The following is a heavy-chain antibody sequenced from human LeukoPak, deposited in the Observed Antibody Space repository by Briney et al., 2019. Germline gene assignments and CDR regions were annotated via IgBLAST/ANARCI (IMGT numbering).Heavy chain of an antibody. CDR2: INHSGST. D-gene: IGHD1-7*01. CDR3: ARQRITGTTGGFDY. Sequence: KPSETLSLTCAVYGGSFSGYYWSWIRQPPGKGLEWIGEINHSGSTNYNPSLKSRVTISVDTSKNQFSLKLSSVTAADTAVYYCARQRITGTTGGFDYWGQGTLVTVSS. J-gene: IGHJ4*02. V-gene: IGHV4-34*01. CDR1: GGSFSGYY.